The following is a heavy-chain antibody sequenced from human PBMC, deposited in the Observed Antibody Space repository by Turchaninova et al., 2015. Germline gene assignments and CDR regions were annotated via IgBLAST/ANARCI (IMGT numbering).Heavy chain of an antibody. CDR3: AGLYCSGGSCRRTDAFDI. CDR1: GYTFTGYY. V-gene: IGHV1-2*06. Sequence: QVQLVQSGAEVKKPGASVQVSCKACGYTFTGYYMHWGRQAPGQGLEWMGRINPNSGGTNYAQKFQGRVTMTRDTSISTAYMELSRLRSVDTAVYYCAGLYCSGGSCRRTDAFDIWGQGTMVTVSS. CDR2: INPNSGGT. D-gene: IGHD2-15*01. J-gene: IGHJ3*02.